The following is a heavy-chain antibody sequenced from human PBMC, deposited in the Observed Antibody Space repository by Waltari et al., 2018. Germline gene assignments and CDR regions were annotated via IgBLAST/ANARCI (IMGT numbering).Heavy chain of an antibody. CDR2: IRRQPYNYAT. CDR1: GLGFSGST. J-gene: IGHJ4*02. CDR3: SGGEVTGTDF. D-gene: IGHD6-19*01. V-gene: IGHV3-73*01. Sequence: EVQVVESGGGLVQPGGSLKLSCATSGLGFSGSTIHWVRQTSGKGLEWVGRIRRQPYNYATAYSASVKGRFTISRDDSKNTAYLQMNNLMTEDTAVYYCSGGEVTGTDFWGQGTLVTVSS.